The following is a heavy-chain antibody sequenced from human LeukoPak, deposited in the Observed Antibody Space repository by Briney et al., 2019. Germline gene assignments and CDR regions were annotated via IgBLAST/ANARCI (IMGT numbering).Heavy chain of an antibody. J-gene: IGHJ6*02. CDR2: IKGDGSTT. D-gene: IGHD6-19*01. Sequence: GGSLRLTCATSGFSFSHYWMHWLRQVPGQGLVWVSRIKGDGSTTRNADSVKGRFTISRDNAKNTLYLQMNSLRVEDTAVYYCARGTPSSSGWLYYGMDVWGQGTTVTVSS. CDR1: GFSFSHYW. V-gene: IGHV3-74*01. CDR3: ARGTPSSSGWLYYGMDV.